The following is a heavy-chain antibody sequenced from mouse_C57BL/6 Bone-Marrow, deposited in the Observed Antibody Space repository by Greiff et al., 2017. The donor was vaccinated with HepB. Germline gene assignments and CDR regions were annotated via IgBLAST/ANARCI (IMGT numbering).Heavy chain of an antibody. CDR1: GYAFSSSW. V-gene: IGHV1-82*01. J-gene: IGHJ1*03. Sequence: VQLQQSGPELVKPGASVKISCKASGYAFSSSWMNWVKQRPGKGLEWIGRIYPGDGDTNYNGKFKGKATLTADKSSSTAYMQLSSLTSEDSAVYFCARPYYYGSSPFTEYFDVWGTGTTVTVSS. CDR3: ARPYYYGSSPFTEYFDV. D-gene: IGHD1-1*01. CDR2: IYPGDGDT.